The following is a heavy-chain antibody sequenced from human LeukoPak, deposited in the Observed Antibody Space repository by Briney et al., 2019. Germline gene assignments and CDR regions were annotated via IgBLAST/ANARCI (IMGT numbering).Heavy chain of an antibody. D-gene: IGHD3-3*01. V-gene: IGHV3-48*01. CDR3: ARDDVGVGTYDYYGMDV. CDR2: ISSGGSTI. J-gene: IGHJ6*02. CDR1: GFTFSSNS. Sequence: PGGSLRLSCAASGFTFSSNSMDWVRQAPGKGLEWVSYISSGGSTIYYADSVRGRFTISRDNAKNSLYLEMNGLRAEDTAVYYCARDDVGVGTYDYYGMDVWGQGTTVIVSS.